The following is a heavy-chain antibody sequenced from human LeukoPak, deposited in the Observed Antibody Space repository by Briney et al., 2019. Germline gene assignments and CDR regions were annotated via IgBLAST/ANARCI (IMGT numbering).Heavy chain of an antibody. CDR2: IRSKAYGGTT. Sequence: GESLRLSCTASGFTFGDYAMSWFRQAPGKGLEWVGFIRSKAYGGTTEYAASVKGRFTISRDDSKSIAYLQMNSLKTEDTAVYYCTRDRSGPYDILTGCFDYWGQGTLVTVSS. J-gene: IGHJ4*02. V-gene: IGHV3-49*03. CDR3: TRDRSGPYDILTGCFDY. D-gene: IGHD3-9*01. CDR1: GFTFGDYA.